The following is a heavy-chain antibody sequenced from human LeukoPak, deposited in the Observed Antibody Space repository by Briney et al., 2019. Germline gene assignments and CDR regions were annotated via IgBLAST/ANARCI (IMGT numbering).Heavy chain of an antibody. V-gene: IGHV3-33*01. CDR3: ARGVFPQSYFDY. J-gene: IGHJ4*02. CDR1: GFTFSSYG. CDR2: IWYDGSNK. Sequence: GRSLRLSCAASGFTFSSYGMHWVRQAPGKGLEWVAVIWYDGSNKYYADSVNGRFTISRDNSKNTLYLQMNSLRAEDTAVYYCARGVFPQSYFDYWGQGTLVTVSS. D-gene: IGHD5/OR15-5a*01.